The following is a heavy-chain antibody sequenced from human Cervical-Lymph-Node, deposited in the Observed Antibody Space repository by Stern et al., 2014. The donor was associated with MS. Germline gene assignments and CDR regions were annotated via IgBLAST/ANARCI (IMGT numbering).Heavy chain of an antibody. CDR3: ARVGGLWLMGVYFDY. J-gene: IGHJ4*02. Sequence: QVQLVQSGAEVKKPGASVKVSCKASGYTFIDYYIHWVRQAPGQGLEWMGRINPNRGGTNYAQKFQGRLTMTTDTSINTAYMELSRLRSDDTAVYYCARVGGLWLMGVYFDYWGQGTLVTVSS. CDR2: INPNRGGT. V-gene: IGHV1-2*06. CDR1: GYTFIDYY. D-gene: IGHD5-18*01.